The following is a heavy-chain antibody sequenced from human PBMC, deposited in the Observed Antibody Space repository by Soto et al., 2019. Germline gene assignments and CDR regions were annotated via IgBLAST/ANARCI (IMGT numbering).Heavy chain of an antibody. Sequence: ASVKVSCKASGYTFTSYYMHWVRQAPGQGLEWMGIINPSGGSTSYAQKFQGRVTMTRDTSTSTVYMELSSLRSEDTAVYYCARALGVPAANPYYFDYWGQGTLVTVSS. CDR1: GYTFTSYY. D-gene: IGHD2-2*01. J-gene: IGHJ4*02. CDR3: ARALGVPAANPYYFDY. V-gene: IGHV1-46*01. CDR2: INPSGGST.